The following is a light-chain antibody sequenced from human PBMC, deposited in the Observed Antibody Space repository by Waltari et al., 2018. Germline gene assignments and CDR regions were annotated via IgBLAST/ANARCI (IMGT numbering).Light chain of an antibody. Sequence: DIQMTQSPSSLSASAGDTVTITCRASQGFSTYLNWYQQKPGKPPKRLIYETSKLESGVPSRFSGSGSGTDFTLTISSLQPEDVATYYCLQYNSHPWTFGQGTKLEIK. J-gene: IGKJ1*01. V-gene: IGKV1-17*01. CDR1: QGFSTY. CDR3: LQYNSHPWT. CDR2: ETS.